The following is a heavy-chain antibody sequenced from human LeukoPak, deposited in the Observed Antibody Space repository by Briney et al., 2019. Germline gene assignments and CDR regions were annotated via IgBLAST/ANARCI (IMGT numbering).Heavy chain of an antibody. J-gene: IGHJ5*02. CDR2: IYTSGST. D-gene: IGHD6-19*01. V-gene: IGHV4-4*07. CDR3: ARVVAGNWFDP. Sequence: SETLSLTCIVSSGSFTSSYWSWIRQPAGKGLEWIGRIYTSGSTNYNPSLKSRVTMSVDTSKNQFSLKLSSVTAADTAVYYCARVVAGNWFDPWGQGTLVTVSS. CDR1: SGSFTSSY.